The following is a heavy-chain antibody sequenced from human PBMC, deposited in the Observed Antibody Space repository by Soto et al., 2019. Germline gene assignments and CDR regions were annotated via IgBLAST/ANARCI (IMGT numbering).Heavy chain of an antibody. V-gene: IGHV1-2*04. CDR3: ARDMEGAQYYFGF. D-gene: IGHD1-26*01. CDR2: INPNSGGT. Sequence: ASVKVSCTASGYTFTGYYIHWVRQAPGQGLEWMGWINPNSGGTNYAQKFQGWVTMTRDTSISTAYMELSRLTSDDTAVYYCARDMEGAQYYFGFWGQGTLVTVSS. J-gene: IGHJ4*02. CDR1: GYTFTGYY.